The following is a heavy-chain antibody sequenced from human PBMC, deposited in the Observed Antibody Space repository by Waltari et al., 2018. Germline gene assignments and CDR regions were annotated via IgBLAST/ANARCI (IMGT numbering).Heavy chain of an antibody. V-gene: IGHV3-48*03. Sequence: EVQLVESGGDLVQRGGELTVSCDESGLTFTSYKMNWSRQAPGKGLEWVSYISDSGTSISYADSVKGRFTVSRDNAKNSLYLQMNSLGAEDTAVYYCARTFNYYFNMDVWGKGTTVTVSS. CDR2: ISDSGTSI. CDR3: ARTFNYYFNMDV. J-gene: IGHJ6*03. CDR1: GLTFTSYK.